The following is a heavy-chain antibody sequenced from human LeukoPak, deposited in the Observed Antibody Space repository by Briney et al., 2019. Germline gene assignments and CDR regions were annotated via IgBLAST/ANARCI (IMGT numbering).Heavy chain of an antibody. D-gene: IGHD7-27*01. CDR1: GFTFSSYG. V-gene: IGHV3-30*02. CDR2: IWYDGSNK. Sequence: GGSLRLSCAASGFTFSSYGMHWVRQAPGKGLEWVAVIWYDGSNKYYADSVKGRFAISRDNSKNTLYLQMNSLRAEDTAVYYCAKDRGVDGPWGWGMDVWGQGTTVTVSS. J-gene: IGHJ6*02. CDR3: AKDRGVDGPWGWGMDV.